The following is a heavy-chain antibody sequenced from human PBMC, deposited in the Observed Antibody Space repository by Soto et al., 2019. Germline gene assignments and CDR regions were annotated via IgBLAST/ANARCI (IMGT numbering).Heavy chain of an antibody. J-gene: IGHJ6*02. V-gene: IGHV3-11*01. Sequence: GGSLRLSCAASGFTFSVYYMSWIRQAPGKGLEWVSYISSSGSTIYYADSVKGRFTISRDNAKNSLYLQMNSLRAEDTAVYYCARDELEPDLDVWGQGTTVTVSS. CDR2: ISSSGSTI. D-gene: IGHD1-1*01. CDR3: ARDELEPDLDV. CDR1: GFTFSVYY.